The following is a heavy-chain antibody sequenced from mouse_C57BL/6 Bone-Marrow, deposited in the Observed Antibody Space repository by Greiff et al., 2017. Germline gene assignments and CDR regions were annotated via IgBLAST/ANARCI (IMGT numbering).Heavy chain of an antibody. CDR3: ARGVYYGSSCDFFDF. V-gene: IGHV1-69*01. Sequence: VQLQQSGAELVMPGASVKLSCKASGYTFTSYWMHWVKQRPGQGLEWIGEIDPSDSYTNYNQKFKGKSTLTVDKSSSTAYMQLSSLTSEDSAVYNCARGVYYGSSCDFFDFWDRGTALTVSS. D-gene: IGHD1-1*01. J-gene: IGHJ2*01. CDR2: IDPSDSYT. CDR1: GYTFTSYW.